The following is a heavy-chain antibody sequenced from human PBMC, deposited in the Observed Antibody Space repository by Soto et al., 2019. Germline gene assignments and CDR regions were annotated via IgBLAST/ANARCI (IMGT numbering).Heavy chain of an antibody. V-gene: IGHV1-18*04. CDR1: GYTFTSYG. J-gene: IGHJ6*02. Sequence: AAVKVSCKASGYTFTSYGISWVRQAPGQGLEWMGWISAYNGNTNYAQKLQGRVTMTTDTSTSTAYMELRSLRSDDTAVYYCAVAVAGKLPRYVYSYGMDVWGQGTTVTLSS. CDR3: AVAVAGKLPRYVYSYGMDV. D-gene: IGHD6-19*01. CDR2: ISAYNGNT.